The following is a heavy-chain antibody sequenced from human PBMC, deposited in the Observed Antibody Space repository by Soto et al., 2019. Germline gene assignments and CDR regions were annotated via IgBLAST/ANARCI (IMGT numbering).Heavy chain of an antibody. CDR2: IYYSGIT. Sequence: QVQLQESGPGLVKPSETLSLTCTVSGGSISSYYWSWIRQPPGKGLEWIGYIYYSGITNYNPSLKSRVTISVDTSKNQFSLKLSSVTAADTAVYYCARRYCSGGSCYPFDYWGQGTLVTVSS. CDR1: GGSISSYY. D-gene: IGHD2-15*01. CDR3: ARRYCSGGSCYPFDY. V-gene: IGHV4-59*08. J-gene: IGHJ4*02.